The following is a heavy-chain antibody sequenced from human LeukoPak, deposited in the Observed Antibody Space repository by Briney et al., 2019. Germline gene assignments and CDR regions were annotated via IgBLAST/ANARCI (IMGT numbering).Heavy chain of an antibody. CDR2: ISSSSSYI. J-gene: IGHJ3*02. CDR3: ARDRRDAFDI. Sequence: PGGSLRLSCAASGFTFSSYSMNWVRQAPGKGLEWVSSISSSSSYIYYADSVKGRFTISRDNAKNSLYLQMNSLRAEDMAVYYCARDRRDAFDIWGQGTMVTVSS. V-gene: IGHV3-21*01. CDR1: GFTFSSYS.